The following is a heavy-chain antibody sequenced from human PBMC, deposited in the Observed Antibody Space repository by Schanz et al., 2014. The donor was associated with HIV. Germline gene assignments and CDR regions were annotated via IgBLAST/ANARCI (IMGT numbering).Heavy chain of an antibody. V-gene: IGHV3-33*06. CDR2: IWYDGSNK. CDR3: EKDISNYYDSSAFDY. J-gene: IGHJ4*02. CDR1: GYTFSNYG. Sequence: VQLVESGGGVVQPGRSLRLSCAASGYTFSNYGMHWVRQAPGKGLEWVAVIWYDGSNKKYAESVQGRFIISRDTSKNTLYLQMNSLRAEDTAVYYCEKDISNYYDSSAFDYWGQGTLVSVPS. D-gene: IGHD3-22*01.